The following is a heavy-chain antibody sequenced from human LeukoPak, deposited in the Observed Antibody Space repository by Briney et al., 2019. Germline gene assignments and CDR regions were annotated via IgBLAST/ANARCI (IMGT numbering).Heavy chain of an antibody. J-gene: IGHJ4*02. V-gene: IGHV4-61*02. Sequence: SETLSLTCTVSGGSISSGGHYWSWIRQPAGKGLEYLGRISSTGSTNYNPSLRSRVTISADTSKNHFSLKLTSVTAADTAVYYCARDSGRPPTSFDYWGQGTLVTVSS. CDR2: ISSTGST. CDR3: ARDSGRPPTSFDY. D-gene: IGHD1-1*01. CDR1: GGSISSGGHY.